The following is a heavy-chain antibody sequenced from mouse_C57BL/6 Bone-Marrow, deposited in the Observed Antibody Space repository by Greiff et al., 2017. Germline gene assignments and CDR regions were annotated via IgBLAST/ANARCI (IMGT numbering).Heavy chain of an antibody. Sequence: VQLKESGAELVRPGASVKLSCTASGFNIKDDYMHWVKQRPEQGLEWIGRIDPANGDTEYASKFQGKATITADTSSNTAYLQLSSLTSEDTAVYYCTVYYSNPDYWGQGTTLTVSS. V-gene: IGHV14-4*01. D-gene: IGHD2-5*01. J-gene: IGHJ2*01. CDR2: IDPANGDT. CDR3: TVYYSNPDY. CDR1: GFNIKDDY.